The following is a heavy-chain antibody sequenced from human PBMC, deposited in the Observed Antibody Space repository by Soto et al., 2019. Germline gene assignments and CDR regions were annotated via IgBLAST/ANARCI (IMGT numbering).Heavy chain of an antibody. Sequence: QVQLQQSGPVLVKPSQTLSLNCAISGDSVSSNSVAWNWIRQSPSRGLEWLGRTYYRSKWFIDYAVSVKSRLTINPYTSKKQFSLQLTSVTAEDTAVYYCATDNALAVPVKGGHFDYWGKGTLVTVSS. CDR3: ATDNALAVPVKGGHFDY. J-gene: IGHJ4*02. V-gene: IGHV6-1*01. CDR2: TYYRSKWFI. CDR1: GDSVSSNSVA. D-gene: IGHD6-19*01.